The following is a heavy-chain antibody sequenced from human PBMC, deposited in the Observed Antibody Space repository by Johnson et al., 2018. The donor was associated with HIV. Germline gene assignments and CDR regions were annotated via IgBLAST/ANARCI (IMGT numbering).Heavy chain of an antibody. V-gene: IGHV3-64*01. J-gene: IGHJ3*02. CDR3: ARESTATLVDAFDI. D-gene: IGHD4-17*01. CDR2: ISSNGGST. CDR1: GFTFSSYA. Sequence: VQLVESGGGLVQPGGSLRLSCAASGFTFSSYAMHWVRQAPGKGLEYVSAISSNGGSTYYANSVKGRFTISRDNSKNTLYLQMGSLRAEDMAVYYCARESTATLVDAFDIWGQGTMVTVSS.